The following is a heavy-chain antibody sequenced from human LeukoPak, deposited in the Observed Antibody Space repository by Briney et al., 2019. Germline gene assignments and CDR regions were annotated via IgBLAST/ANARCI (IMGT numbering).Heavy chain of an antibody. Sequence: GGSLRLSCTASGFTFSRFAMSWVRQSPGKGLEWVSSISAIFTGGSTYYADSVKGRFTVSRDNPKNTVYLQMNSLRADDTAVYYCAKLEGYYDSTSRDYWGQGTLVTVSS. CDR1: GFTFSRFA. CDR2: ISAIFTGGST. J-gene: IGHJ4*02. D-gene: IGHD3-22*01. V-gene: IGHV3-23*01. CDR3: AKLEGYYDSTSRDY.